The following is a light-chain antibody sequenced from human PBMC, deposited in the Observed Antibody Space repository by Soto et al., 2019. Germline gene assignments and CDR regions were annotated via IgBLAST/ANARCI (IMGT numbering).Light chain of an antibody. CDR2: GAS. CDR3: QQYGGSPLT. Sequence: EIVMTQSPATLSVSPGERATLSCRASQSVSSNLAWYQQNPGQAPRLLIYGASTRATGIPARFSGSGSGTEFTLTISSLQSEDFAVYYCQQYGGSPLTFGPGTKVEIK. CDR1: QSVSSN. V-gene: IGKV3-15*01. J-gene: IGKJ3*01.